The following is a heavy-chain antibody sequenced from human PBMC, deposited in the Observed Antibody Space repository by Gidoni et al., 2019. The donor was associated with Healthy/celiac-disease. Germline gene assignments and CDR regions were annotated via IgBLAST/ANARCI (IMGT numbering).Heavy chain of an antibody. J-gene: IGHJ2*01. CDR3: ARDYGGDYWYFDL. CDR2: IYYSGST. Sequence: QVQLQESGPGLVKPSQTLSLTRTVSGGSISSGDYHWSWIRQPPGKGLEWIGYIYYSGSTYYNPSLKSRVTISVDTSKNQFSLKLSSVTAADTAVYYCARDYGGDYWYFDLWGRGTLVTVSS. CDR1: GGSISSGDYH. V-gene: IGHV4-30-4*01. D-gene: IGHD2-21*01.